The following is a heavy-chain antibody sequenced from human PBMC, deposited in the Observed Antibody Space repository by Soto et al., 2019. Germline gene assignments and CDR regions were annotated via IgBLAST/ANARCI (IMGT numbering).Heavy chain of an antibody. J-gene: IGHJ5*02. CDR3: ARPRSTTGSGRWFDA. CDR1: GYTFTNYD. CDR2: MNPNRGNT. D-gene: IGHD1-1*01. V-gene: IGHV1-8*01. Sequence: QVQLVQSGAEVKKPGASVKVSCKASGYTFTNYDINWVRQATGQGLEWMGWMNPNRGNTGYEQKFQGRVTMTRNTSTSTAYMELGSLRSEDTAVYYCARPRSTTGSGRWFDAWGRGTLVTVSS.